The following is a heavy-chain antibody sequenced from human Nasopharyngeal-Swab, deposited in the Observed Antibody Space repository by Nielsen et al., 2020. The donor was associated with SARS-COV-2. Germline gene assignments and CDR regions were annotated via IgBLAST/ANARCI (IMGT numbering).Heavy chain of an antibody. Sequence: SETLSLTGTVSGVSISTTNYYWSWILQPAGNGLECIVLVSSSVNTNYNPTLKGRLTMSVDTTQNLFSLNLNSVTAADTAVYYCERVDNEVLNYFFDLGGQGARVTGPS. CDR2: VSSSVNT. CDR3: ERVDNEVLNYFFDL. J-gene: IGHJ4*02. D-gene: IGHD2-2*03. V-gene: IGHV4-61*02. CDR1: GVSISTTNYY.